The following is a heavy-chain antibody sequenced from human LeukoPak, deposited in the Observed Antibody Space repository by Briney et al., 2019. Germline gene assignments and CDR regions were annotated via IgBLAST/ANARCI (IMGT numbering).Heavy chain of an antibody. D-gene: IGHD3-9*01. Sequence: PSETLSLTCTVSGGSISSYYWSWIRQPPGKGLEWIGYIYYSGSTNYNPSLKSRVTISVDTSKNQFSLKLSSVTAADTAVYYCARHKPVLRYFDWLLYDYFDYWGQGTLVTVSS. CDR3: ARHKPVLRYFDWLLYDYFDY. CDR1: GGSISSYY. V-gene: IGHV4-59*08. J-gene: IGHJ4*02. CDR2: IYYSGST.